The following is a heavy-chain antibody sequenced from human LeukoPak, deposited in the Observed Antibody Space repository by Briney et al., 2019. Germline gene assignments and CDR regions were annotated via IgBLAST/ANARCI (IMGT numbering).Heavy chain of an antibody. D-gene: IGHD6-19*01. CDR1: GFTFSSYG. CDR2: ISGSGGST. J-gene: IGHJ4*02. CDR3: ARRSGIAVAGAFDY. Sequence: PGGSLRLSCAASGFTFSSYGMSWVRQAPGKRPEWVSAISGSGGSTYYADSVKGRFTISRDNSKNTLYLQMNSLRAEDTAVYYCARRSGIAVAGAFDYWGQGTLATVSS. V-gene: IGHV3-23*01.